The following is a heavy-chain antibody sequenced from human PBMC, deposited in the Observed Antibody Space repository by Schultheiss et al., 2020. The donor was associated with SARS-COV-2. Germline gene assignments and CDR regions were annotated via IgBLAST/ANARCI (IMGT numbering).Heavy chain of an antibody. CDR3: ARDPTGYPNWFDP. V-gene: IGHV3-33*05. J-gene: IGHJ5*02. CDR1: GYTFSSYG. Sequence: GGSLRLSCKASGYTFSSYGMHWVRQAPGKGLEWVAVISYDGSNKYYADSVKGRFTISRDNSKNTLYLQMNSLRAEDTAVYYCARDPTGYPNWFDPWGQGTLVTVSS. CDR2: ISYDGSNK. D-gene: IGHD3-9*01.